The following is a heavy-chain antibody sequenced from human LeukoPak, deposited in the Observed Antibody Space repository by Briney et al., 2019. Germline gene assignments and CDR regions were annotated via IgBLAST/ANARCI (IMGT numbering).Heavy chain of an antibody. V-gene: IGHV3-74*01. D-gene: IGHD4-17*01. CDR1: GFTFSSYW. CDR2: INSDGRTT. Sequence: GRSLRLSCAASGFTFSSYWMHWVRHAPGKGLVWVSRINSDGRTTNYADSVKGRFTISRDNAKNTLFLQGNSLRAEDTAVYYCARGYGDYDVWGQGTSVTVSS. CDR3: ARGYGDYDV. J-gene: IGHJ6*02.